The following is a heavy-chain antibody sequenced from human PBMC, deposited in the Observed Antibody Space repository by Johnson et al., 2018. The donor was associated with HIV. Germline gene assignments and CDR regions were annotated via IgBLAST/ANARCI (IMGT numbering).Heavy chain of an antibody. CDR3: ASPWVASALDI. D-gene: IGHD2-15*01. Sequence: VQLVESGGGVVQPGRSLRLYCVASGFTFSNYGMHWVRQAPGKGLEWVSLISWDGGSTSYADAVKGRFTISRDNSKNSLYLQMNSLRAEDTALYYCASPWVASALDIWGQGTLVTVSP. J-gene: IGHJ3*02. V-gene: IGHV3-43D*03. CDR2: ISWDGGST. CDR1: GFTFSNYG.